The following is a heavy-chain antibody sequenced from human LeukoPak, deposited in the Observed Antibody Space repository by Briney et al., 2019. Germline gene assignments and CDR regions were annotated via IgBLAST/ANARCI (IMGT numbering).Heavy chain of an antibody. Sequence: ASVQVSCKASGYTFTSYYMHWLRQAPGQGVEWMGWINPNSGGTNYAQKFQGRVTITSDTSISTAYMELTRLRSDDTAVYYCARGRSGYYLDYWGQGTLVTVSS. CDR2: INPNSGGT. D-gene: IGHD3-22*01. CDR3: ARGRSGYYLDY. CDR1: GYTFTSYY. V-gene: IGHV1-2*02. J-gene: IGHJ4*02.